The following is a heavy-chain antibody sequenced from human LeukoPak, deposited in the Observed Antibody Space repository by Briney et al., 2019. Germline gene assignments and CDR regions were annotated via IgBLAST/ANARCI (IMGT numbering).Heavy chain of an antibody. CDR3: VRDVGAVRGEVYFDY. Sequence: GGSLRLSCAASGFTFSTFAMHWVRLSPGKGLEWVSSITGSGPYMLYADSVKHRFTISRDNTKNLLYLEMNSLRAEDTAMYFCVRDVGAVRGEVYFDYWGQGTLVTLSS. J-gene: IGHJ4*02. D-gene: IGHD3-10*01. V-gene: IGHV3-21*06. CDR2: ITGSGPYM. CDR1: GFTFSTFA.